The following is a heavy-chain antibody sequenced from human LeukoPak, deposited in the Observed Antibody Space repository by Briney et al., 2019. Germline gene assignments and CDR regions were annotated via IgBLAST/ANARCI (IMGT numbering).Heavy chain of an antibody. CDR2: IYYSGST. CDR1: GGSISSYY. D-gene: IGHD1-1*01. Sequence: PSETLSLTCTVSGGSISSYYWSWIRQPPGKGLEWIGYIYYSGSTNYKPSLKSRVTISVETSKNQFSLKLRSVTAEDTAVYYCARDALPFHWHEGNYYMDVWGKGTTVTVSS. CDR3: ARDALPFHWHEGNYYMDV. J-gene: IGHJ6*03. V-gene: IGHV4-59*01.